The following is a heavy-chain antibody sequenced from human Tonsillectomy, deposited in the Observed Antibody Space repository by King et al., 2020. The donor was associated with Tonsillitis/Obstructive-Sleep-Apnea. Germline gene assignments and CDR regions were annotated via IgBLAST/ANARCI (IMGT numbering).Heavy chain of an antibody. CDR3: AKTPGDYSYYMDV. Sequence: VQLVESGGGLVQPGGSLRLSCAASGFTFSSFAMTWVRQAPGKGPEWVSGIRGGGGSTFYADSVKGRFIISRDNSRNTLYLQMNSLRDEDTAVYYCAKTPGDYSYYMDVWGKGTTVIVSS. J-gene: IGHJ6*03. D-gene: IGHD7-27*01. CDR1: GFTFSSFA. CDR2: IRGGGGST. V-gene: IGHV3-23*04.